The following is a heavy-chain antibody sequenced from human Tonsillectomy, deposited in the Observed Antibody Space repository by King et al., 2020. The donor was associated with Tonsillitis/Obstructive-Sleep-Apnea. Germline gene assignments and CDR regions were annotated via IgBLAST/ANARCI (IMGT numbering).Heavy chain of an antibody. D-gene: IGHD2-2*01. CDR2: IFYSGST. J-gene: IGHJ6*03. V-gene: IGHV4-59*01. CDR1: GGSISSYY. CDR3: ARDHCSSTSCYGNYYYMDV. Sequence: QLQLQESGPGLVKPSETLSLTCTVSGGSISSYYWSWIRQPPGKGLEWVGYIFYSGSTNYNPSLKSRVTISVDTSKNQFSLKLSSLTAADTAVYYCARDHCSSTSCYGNYYYMDVWGKGTTVTVSS.